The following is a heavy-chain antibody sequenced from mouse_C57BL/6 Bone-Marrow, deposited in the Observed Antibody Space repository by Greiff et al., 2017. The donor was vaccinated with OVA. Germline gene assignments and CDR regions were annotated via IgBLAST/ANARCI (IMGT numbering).Heavy chain of an antibody. CDR1: GYTFTSYW. Sequence: QVQLQQPGAELVMPGASVKLSCKASGYTFTSYWMHWVKQRPGQGLEWIGEIDPSDSYTNYNQKFKGKSTLTVDKSSSTAYMQLSSLTSEDSAVYYYARGLDSSGYWGQGTTLTVSS. CDR3: ARGLDSSGY. V-gene: IGHV1-69*01. CDR2: IDPSDSYT. J-gene: IGHJ2*01. D-gene: IGHD3-2*02.